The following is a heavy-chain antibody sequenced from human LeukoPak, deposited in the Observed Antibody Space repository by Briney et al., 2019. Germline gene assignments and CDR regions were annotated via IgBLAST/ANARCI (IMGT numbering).Heavy chain of an antibody. Sequence: PGGSLRLSCAASGFTFSSYSMNWVRQAPGKGLEWVSSISSSSSYIYYADSVKGRFTISRDNAKNSLYLQMNSLRAEDTAVYYCARGASLFAGYYDSSGYYYAWGQGTLVTVSS. J-gene: IGHJ5*02. CDR2: ISSSSSYI. CDR3: ARGASLFAGYYDSSGYYYA. CDR1: GFTFSSYS. V-gene: IGHV3-21*01. D-gene: IGHD3-22*01.